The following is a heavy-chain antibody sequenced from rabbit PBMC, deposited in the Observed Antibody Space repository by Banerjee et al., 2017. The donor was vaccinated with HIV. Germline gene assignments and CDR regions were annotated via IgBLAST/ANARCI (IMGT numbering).Heavy chain of an antibody. Sequence: QEQLVESGGDLVKPGASLTLTCTASGFSFSNYWMSWVRQAPGKGLEWIGSIYADSSGSTYYASWAKGRFTISKTSSTTVTLQMTSLTAADTATYFCAREDYAGYGFFNLWGPGTLVTVS. CDR1: GFSFSNYW. J-gene: IGHJ4*01. D-gene: IGHD7-1*01. CDR2: IYADSSGST. CDR3: AREDYAGYGFFNL. V-gene: IGHV1S45*01.